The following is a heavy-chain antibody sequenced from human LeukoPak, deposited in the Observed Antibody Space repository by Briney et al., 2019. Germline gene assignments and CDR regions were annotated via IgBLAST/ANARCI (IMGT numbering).Heavy chain of an antibody. Sequence: PGGSLRLSCAASGFTFSSYSMNWVRQAPGKGLEWVSFISSSSYIHYADSVKGRFTISRDNSKNTLYLQMNSLRAEDTAVYYCAKDLGDSSGYYYVYFDHWGQGALVTVSS. V-gene: IGHV3-21*04. CDR1: GFTFSSYS. CDR2: ISSSSYI. D-gene: IGHD3-22*01. J-gene: IGHJ4*02. CDR3: AKDLGDSSGYYYVYFDH.